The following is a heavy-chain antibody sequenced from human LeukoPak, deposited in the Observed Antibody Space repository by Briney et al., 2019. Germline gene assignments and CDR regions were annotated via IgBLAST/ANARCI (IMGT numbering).Heavy chain of an antibody. CDR1: GFTFSTYG. V-gene: IGHV3-30*18. J-gene: IGHJ5*02. D-gene: IGHD2-2*01. CDR3: AKADCSTTSYYFDP. CDR2: ISYAGSNK. Sequence: PGRSLRLSCAASGFTFSTYGMHWVRQAPGKGLEWVAVISYAGSNKYYADSVNGRFTISRDNSKNTLYLQMNSPRAEDTAVYYCAKADCSTTSYYFDPWGQGTLVTVSS.